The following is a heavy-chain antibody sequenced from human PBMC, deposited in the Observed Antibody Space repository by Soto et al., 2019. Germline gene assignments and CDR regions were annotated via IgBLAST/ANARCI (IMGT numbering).Heavy chain of an antibody. J-gene: IGHJ4*02. D-gene: IGHD3-10*01. CDR1: GGSFSGYY. CDR3: ARVQWFGMDGRY. CDR2: INHSGST. Sequence: QVQLQQWGAGLLKPSETLSLTCAVYGGSFSGYYWSWIRQPTGKGLEWIGEINHSGSTIYNPSLESRVTISVDTSKNQFSLKLSSVTAADMAVYYCARVQWFGMDGRYWGQGTLVTVSS. V-gene: IGHV4-34*02.